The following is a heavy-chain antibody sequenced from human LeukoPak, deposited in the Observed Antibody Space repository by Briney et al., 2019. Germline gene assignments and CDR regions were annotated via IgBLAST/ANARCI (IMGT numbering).Heavy chain of an antibody. J-gene: IGHJ4*02. D-gene: IGHD6-19*01. CDR1: GFTFSSYS. V-gene: IGHV3-48*01. CDR3: AKDRRQWLVRFYFDY. CDR2: ISTGSSPI. Sequence: GGSLRLSCAGSGFTFSSYSMSWVRQSPGKGLEWVSYISTGSSPIFYADSVKGRFTISRDNAKNSLYLQMNSLRAEDTAVYYCAKDRRQWLVRFYFDYWGQGTLVTVSS.